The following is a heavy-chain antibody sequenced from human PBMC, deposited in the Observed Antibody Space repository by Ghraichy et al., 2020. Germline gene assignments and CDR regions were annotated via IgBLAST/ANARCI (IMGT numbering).Heavy chain of an antibody. CDR3: ARGADDFWSGFRSWFDR. Sequence: SVKVSCKASGGTFKYNAISWVRQAPGQGLEWLGGIIPVFATGHYGQNFQGRVTITADESTSTVYMELKSLRSDDTAIYYCARGADDFWSGFRSWFDRWGQGTLVTVSS. J-gene: IGHJ5*02. CDR2: IIPVFATG. D-gene: IGHD3-3*01. V-gene: IGHV1-69*13. CDR1: GGTFKYNA.